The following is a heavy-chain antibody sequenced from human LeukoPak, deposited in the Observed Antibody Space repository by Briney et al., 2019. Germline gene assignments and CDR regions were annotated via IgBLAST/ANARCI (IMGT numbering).Heavy chain of an antibody. CDR1: GFTFSDYY. V-gene: IGHV3-11*05. CDR2: ISGRSTFT. Sequence: GGSLRLSCAASGFTFSDYYMSWVRQAPGKGLEWASYISGRSTFTKYADSVKGRFTISRDNAKNSLYLQMNSLRAEDTAVYYCARDGAGDYVDYWGQGTLVTVSS. J-gene: IGHJ4*02. D-gene: IGHD4-17*01. CDR3: ARDGAGDYVDY.